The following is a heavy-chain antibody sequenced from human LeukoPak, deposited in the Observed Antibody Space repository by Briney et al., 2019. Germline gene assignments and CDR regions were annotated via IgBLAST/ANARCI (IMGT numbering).Heavy chain of an antibody. Sequence: GGSLRLSCAASGFTFSNAWMSWVRQAPGKGLEWVGRIKSKTDGGTTDYAAPVKGRFTISRDDSKNTLYLQMNSLKTEDTAVYYCTIEGLGQWLVNFDYWGQGTLVTVSS. J-gene: IGHJ4*02. V-gene: IGHV3-15*01. CDR3: TIEGLGQWLVNFDY. D-gene: IGHD6-19*01. CDR1: GFTFSNAW. CDR2: IKSKTDGGTT.